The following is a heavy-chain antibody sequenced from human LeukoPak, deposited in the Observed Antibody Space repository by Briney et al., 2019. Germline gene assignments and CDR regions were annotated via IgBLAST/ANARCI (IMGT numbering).Heavy chain of an antibody. CDR1: GFTFSSYG. CDR3: AKEDGYAFDC. V-gene: IGHV3-30*18. J-gene: IGHJ4*02. CDR2: ISYDGSNK. Sequence: GGSLRLSCAASGFTFSSYGMHWVRQAPGKGLEWVAVISYDGSNKYYADSVKGRFTISRDNSKNTLYLQMNSLRAEDTAVYYCAKEDGYAFDCWGQGTLVTVSS. D-gene: IGHD5-12*01.